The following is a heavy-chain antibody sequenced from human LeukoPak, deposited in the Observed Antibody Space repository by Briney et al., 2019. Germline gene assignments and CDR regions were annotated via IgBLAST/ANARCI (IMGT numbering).Heavy chain of an antibody. CDR2: ISAYNGNT. Sequence: GASVKVSCKASGYTFTSYGISWVRQAPGQGLEWMGWISAYNGNTNYAQKLQGRVTMTTDTSTSTAYMELRSLRSDDTAVYYCARDRYYDFWSGYYNLDYYYYYMDVWGKGTTVTVSS. V-gene: IGHV1-18*01. J-gene: IGHJ6*03. CDR3: ARDRYYDFWSGYYNLDYYYYYMDV. CDR1: GYTFTSYG. D-gene: IGHD3-3*01.